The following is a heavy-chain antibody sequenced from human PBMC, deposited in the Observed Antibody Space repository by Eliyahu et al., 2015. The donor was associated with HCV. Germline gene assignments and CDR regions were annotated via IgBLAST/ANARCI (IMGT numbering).Heavy chain of an antibody. V-gene: IGHV3-23*01. CDR1: GFAFSTYD. CDR2: IRGSSGST. Sequence: EVQVLESGGGLVQPGGSLRLSCAASGFAFSTYDMSWARQAPGRGLEWVSVIRGSSGSTYYADAVKGRFTISRDNSKSTLYLQMNGLRDEDTAIYYCAKGAHFDHWGQGALVTVSS. CDR3: AKGAHFDH. J-gene: IGHJ4*02.